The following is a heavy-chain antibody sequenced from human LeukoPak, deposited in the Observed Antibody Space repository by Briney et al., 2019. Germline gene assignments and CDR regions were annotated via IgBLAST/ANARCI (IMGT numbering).Heavy chain of an antibody. CDR1: GGSFSGYY. Sequence: PSETLSLTCAVYGGSFSGYYWSWIRQPPGKGLEWIGEINHSGSTNYNPSLKSRVTISVDTSKNQFSLKLSSVTAADTAVYYCARGCLPGYYGSGNRINWFDPWGQGTLVTVSS. D-gene: IGHD3-10*01. J-gene: IGHJ5*02. CDR2: INHSGST. V-gene: IGHV4-34*01. CDR3: ARGCLPGYYGSGNRINWFDP.